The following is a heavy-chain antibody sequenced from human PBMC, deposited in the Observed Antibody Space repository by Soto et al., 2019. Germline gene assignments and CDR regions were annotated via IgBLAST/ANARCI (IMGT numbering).Heavy chain of an antibody. D-gene: IGHD3-9*01. J-gene: IGHJ4*02. V-gene: IGHV3-23*01. CDR2: ISGSGGST. Sequence: GGSLRLSCAASGFTFSSYAMGWVRQAPGKGLEWVSAISGSGGSTYYADSVKGRFTISRDNSKNTLYLQMNSLRAEDTAVYYCAKLPIEGLRYFDWLLSTYWGQGTLVTVSS. CDR3: AKLPIEGLRYFDWLLSTY. CDR1: GFTFSSYA.